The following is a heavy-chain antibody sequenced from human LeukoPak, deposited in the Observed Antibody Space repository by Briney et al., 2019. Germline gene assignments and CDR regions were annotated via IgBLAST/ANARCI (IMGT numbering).Heavy chain of an antibody. Sequence: PGGSLRLSCAAYGLTVSSEYLAWVRQAPGKGLEWISVIYGAGATYYADSVQGRFTISRDTYSNASYLQMNSLRVEDTAVYHCARLLPASRHYFDYWGQGTPVTVSS. CDR1: GLTVSSEY. CDR2: IYGAGAT. V-gene: IGHV3-53*01. CDR3: ARLLPASRHYFDY. D-gene: IGHD2-15*01. J-gene: IGHJ4*02.